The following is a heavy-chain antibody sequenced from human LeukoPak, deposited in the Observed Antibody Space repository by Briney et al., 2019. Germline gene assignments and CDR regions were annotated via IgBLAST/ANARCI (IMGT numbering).Heavy chain of an antibody. CDR1: GGSISSSSYY. V-gene: IGHV4-39*07. CDR3: ARAMRYQLLVFWFDP. J-gene: IGHJ5*02. Sequence: SETLSLTCTVSGGSISSSSYYWGWIRQPPGKGLEWIGSIYYSGSTYYNPSLKSRVTISVDTSKNQFSLKLSSVTAADTAVYYCARAMRYQLLVFWFDPWGQGTLVTVSS. CDR2: IYYSGST. D-gene: IGHD2-2*01.